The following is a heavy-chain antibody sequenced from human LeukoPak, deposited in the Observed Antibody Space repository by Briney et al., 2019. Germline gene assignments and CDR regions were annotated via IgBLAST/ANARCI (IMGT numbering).Heavy chain of an antibody. CDR1: GGSISSYY. Sequence: LETLSLTCTVSGGSISSYYWSWIRQPPGKGLEWIGRIYTSGSTNYNPSLKSRVTISVDTSKNQFSLKLSSVTAADTAVYYCARAIDSSGWYGKWGMSFYYLDYWGQGTLVTVSS. CDR2: IYTSGST. J-gene: IGHJ4*02. D-gene: IGHD6-19*01. V-gene: IGHV4-4*08. CDR3: ARAIDSSGWYGKWGMSFYYLDY.